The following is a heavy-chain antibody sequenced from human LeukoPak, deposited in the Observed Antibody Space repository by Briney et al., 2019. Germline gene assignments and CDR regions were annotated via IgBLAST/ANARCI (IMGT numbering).Heavy chain of an antibody. CDR2: IYSGGST. Sequence: GGSLRLSCTASGFTFSNYWMHWVRQVPGKGLVWVSVIYSGGSTYYADSVKGRFTISRDNSKNTLYLQMNSLRAEDTAVYYCASSGWSPGGFDYWGQGTLVTVSS. J-gene: IGHJ4*02. CDR3: ASSGWSPGGFDY. V-gene: IGHV3-53*01. CDR1: GFTFSNYW. D-gene: IGHD6-19*01.